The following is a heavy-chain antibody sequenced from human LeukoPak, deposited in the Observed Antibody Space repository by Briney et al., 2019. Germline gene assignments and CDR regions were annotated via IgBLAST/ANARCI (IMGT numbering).Heavy chain of an antibody. V-gene: IGHV3-74*01. CDR2: INSDGTVT. CDR3: ARDYGGNRRAFDV. D-gene: IGHD4-23*01. CDR1: GFTFSSYW. Sequence: PGRSLRLSCAASGFTFSSYWMHWVRQAPGKGLVWVSRINSDGTVTFYADSVNGRFTISRDNAKNTLYLQMNSLRAEDMAVYYCARDYGGNRRAFDVWGQGTMVTVSS. J-gene: IGHJ3*01.